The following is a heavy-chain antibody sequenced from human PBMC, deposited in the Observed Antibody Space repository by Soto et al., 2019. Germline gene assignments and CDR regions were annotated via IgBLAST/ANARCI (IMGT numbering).Heavy chain of an antibody. J-gene: IGHJ6*02. CDR2: INTDSGDT. CDR1: VYIFAWYL. CDR3: TRGTGFWSGYYRYYGMDV. Sequence: XSVKISFEASVYIFAWYLLPWVRQAPGQGLEWMGWINTDSGDTKYARKFQGRVTMTRDTSTSTGYMELSSLRSDDTAVYHCTRGTGFWSGYYRYYGMDVWGQGPTVTVSS. V-gene: IGHV1-2*02. D-gene: IGHD3-3*01.